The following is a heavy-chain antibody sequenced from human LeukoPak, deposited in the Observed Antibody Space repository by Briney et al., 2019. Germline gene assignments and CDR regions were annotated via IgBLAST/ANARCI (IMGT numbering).Heavy chain of an antibody. D-gene: IGHD2-2*01. Sequence: GGSLRLSCAASGFTFSTYWMSWVCQAPGKGLEWVANIKQDGSDKFYVGSVKGRFTISRDNAKNSMYLQMNSLRAEDTAVYYCARVLPVASRDYWGQGTLVTVSS. J-gene: IGHJ4*02. CDR2: IKQDGSDK. V-gene: IGHV3-7*01. CDR3: ARVLPVASRDY. CDR1: GFTFSTYW.